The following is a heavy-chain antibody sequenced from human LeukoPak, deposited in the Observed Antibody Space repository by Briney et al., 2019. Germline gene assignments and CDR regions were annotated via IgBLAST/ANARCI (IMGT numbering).Heavy chain of an antibody. CDR3: ARTYCSSTSYYARSTDY. V-gene: IGHV3-21*01. D-gene: IGHD2-2*01. J-gene: IGHJ4*02. CDR2: ISSSSSYI. Sequence: PGGSLRLSCAASGFTFSSYSMNWVRQAPGKGLEWVSSISSSSSYIYYADSVKGRFTISRDNAKNSLYLQMNSLRAEDTAVYYRARTYCSSTSYYARSTDYWGQGTLVTVSS. CDR1: GFTFSSYS.